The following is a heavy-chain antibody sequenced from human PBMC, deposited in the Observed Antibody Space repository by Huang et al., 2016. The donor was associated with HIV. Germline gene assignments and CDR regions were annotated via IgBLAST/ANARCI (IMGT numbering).Heavy chain of an antibody. V-gene: IGHV3-48*01. D-gene: IGHD3-3*01. CDR3: ARDGGYGFWSYYPKYYFDF. CDR1: GFAFSSYS. J-gene: IGHJ4*02. Sequence: EVQLVESGGGVVQPGGSLTLTCSASGFAFSSYSFLWVRQAQGGCLEWLAYIMYNGATTYYACFVEGRVTISRGKVKSSIYLQMNTLRVDDTAIYYCARDGGYGFWSYYPKYYFDFWGQGALVTVSS. CDR2: IMYNGATT.